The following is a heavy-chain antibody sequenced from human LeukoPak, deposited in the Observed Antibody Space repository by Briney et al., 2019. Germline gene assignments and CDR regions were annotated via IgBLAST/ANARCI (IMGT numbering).Heavy chain of an antibody. V-gene: IGHV3-11*03. J-gene: IGHJ3*02. CDR3: AKSPTVDAAFDI. D-gene: IGHD4-23*01. Sequence: GGSLRLSCAASGFAFSDYYMNWIRQAPGTGLEWVSYISSGSYTNYADSVKGRFTVSRDSSKNTLFLHMNSLRAEDTALYYCAKSPTVDAAFDIWGQGTMVTVSS. CDR2: ISSGSYT. CDR1: GFAFSDYY.